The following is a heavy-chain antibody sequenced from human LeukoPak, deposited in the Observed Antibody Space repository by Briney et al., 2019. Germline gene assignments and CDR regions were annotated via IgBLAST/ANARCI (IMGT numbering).Heavy chain of an antibody. Sequence: SETLSLTCTVSGVSISSYYWSWIRQPAGKGLEWIGRIYTSGSTNYNPSLKSRVTMSVDTSKNQFSLKLSSVTAADTAVYYCARAVLATKSEHWFDSWGQGTLVTVSS. CDR2: IYTSGST. CDR1: GVSISSYY. J-gene: IGHJ5*01. D-gene: IGHD2-8*01. CDR3: ARAVLATKSEHWFDS. V-gene: IGHV4-4*07.